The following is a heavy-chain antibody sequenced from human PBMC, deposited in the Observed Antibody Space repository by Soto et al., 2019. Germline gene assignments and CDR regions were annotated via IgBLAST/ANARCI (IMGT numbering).Heavy chain of an antibody. V-gene: IGHV3-74*01. CDR1: GFTFSSYW. D-gene: IGHD3-3*01. CDR3: ARDQRRGVVTDY. CDR2: INSDGSST. J-gene: IGHJ4*02. Sequence: PGGSLRLSCAASGFTFSSYWMHWVRQAPGKGLVWVSRINSDGSSTSYTDSVKGRFTISRDDAKNTLYLQMNSLRAEDTAVYYCARDQRRGVVTDYWGQGTLVTVSS.